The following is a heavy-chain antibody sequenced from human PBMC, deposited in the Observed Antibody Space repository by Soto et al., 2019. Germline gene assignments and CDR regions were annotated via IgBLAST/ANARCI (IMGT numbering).Heavy chain of an antibody. CDR2: ISAYNGNT. V-gene: IGHV1-18*04. CDR1: GYPLTSYC. J-gene: IGHJ4*02. D-gene: IGHD3-10*01. CDR3: ARSKHYGSVRSFDY. Sequence: VSCTSSGYPLTSYCISWVRHAPGHGLAWMGWISAYNGNTNYAQKLQGRVTMTTDTSTSTAYMELRSLRSDDTAVYYGARSKHYGSVRSFDYWGKATLV.